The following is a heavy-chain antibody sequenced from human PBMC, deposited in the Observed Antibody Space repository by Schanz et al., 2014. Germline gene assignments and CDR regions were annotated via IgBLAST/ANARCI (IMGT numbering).Heavy chain of an antibody. D-gene: IGHD3-10*01. J-gene: IGHJ4*02. CDR1: GFTFSTYA. Sequence: EVKLLESGGTLVRPGGSLRLSCAASGFTFSTYAMAWVRQAPGKGLEWVSSINTGGDSTYYADSVKGRFTISRDNSRDTVYLQMNSLRADDTAMYYCARWFLIRGVILDSWGQGTLVTGSS. CDR3: ARWFLIRGVILDS. V-gene: IGHV3-23*01. CDR2: INTGGDST.